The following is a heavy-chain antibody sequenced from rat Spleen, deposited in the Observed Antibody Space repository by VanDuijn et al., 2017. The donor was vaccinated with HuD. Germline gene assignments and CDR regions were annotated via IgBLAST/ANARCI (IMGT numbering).Heavy chain of an antibody. CDR1: GFSFSDYN. CDR3: TRGDYYDGTYYLDY. Sequence: EVQLVESGGGLVQPGGSLILSCAASGFSFSDYNMAWVRQAPKKGLEWVATIFYDGSRAYYRDSVKGRFTISRDNAKSTLYLQMNSLRSEDTATYYCTRGDYYDGTYYLDYWGQGVMVTVSS. V-gene: IGHV5S10*01. D-gene: IGHD1-12*02. CDR2: IFYDGSRA. J-gene: IGHJ2*01.